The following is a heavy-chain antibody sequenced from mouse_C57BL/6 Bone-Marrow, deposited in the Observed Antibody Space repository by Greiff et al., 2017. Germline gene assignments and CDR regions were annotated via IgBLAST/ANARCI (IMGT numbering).Heavy chain of an antibody. CDR1: GYAFTNYL. V-gene: IGHV1-54*01. CDR2: INPGSGGT. Sequence: QVQLQQSGAELVRPGTSVKVSCKASGYAFTNYLIEWVKQRPGQGLEWIGVINPGSGGTNYNEKFKGKATLTADKSSSTAYMQLSSLTSEDSAVYCCARSYGSRYYYAMDYWGQGTSVTVSS. J-gene: IGHJ4*01. CDR3: ARSYGSRYYYAMDY. D-gene: IGHD1-1*01.